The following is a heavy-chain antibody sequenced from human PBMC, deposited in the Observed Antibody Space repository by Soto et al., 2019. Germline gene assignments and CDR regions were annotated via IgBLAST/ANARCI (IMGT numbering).Heavy chain of an antibody. CDR1: GFTFSIYG. J-gene: IGHJ6*02. Sequence: QVQLVESGGGVVQPGRSLRLSCAASGFTFSIYGMHWVRQAPGKGLEWVALISYDGSTKFYADSVKDRFTISRDNSKSTLNLEMNSLSDEDTAVYFCSKDAKKYHYYNHGMDVWGQGTTVTVSS. CDR2: ISYDGSTK. V-gene: IGHV3-30*18. CDR3: SKDAKKYHYYNHGMDV. D-gene: IGHD2-2*01.